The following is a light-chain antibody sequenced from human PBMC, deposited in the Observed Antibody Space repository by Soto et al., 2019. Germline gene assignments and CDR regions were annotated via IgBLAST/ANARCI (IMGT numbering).Light chain of an antibody. V-gene: IGKV3-15*01. CDR1: QSVSSN. Sequence: EIVMTQSPATLSVSPGERATLSCSASQSVSSNLAWYQQKPGQAPRLLIYGASTRATGIPARFSGSGSGTEFTLTIRSLQSEDFAVYYCQQYTNWPPYTFGQGTKLEIK. J-gene: IGKJ2*01. CDR3: QQYTNWPPYT. CDR2: GAS.